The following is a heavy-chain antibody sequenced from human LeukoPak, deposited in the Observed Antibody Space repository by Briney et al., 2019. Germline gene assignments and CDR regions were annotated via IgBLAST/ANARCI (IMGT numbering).Heavy chain of an antibody. CDR2: ISGTTGST. V-gene: IGHV3-23*01. CDR1: GFTFSNYA. CDR3: AKDRWTTVVRDLYS. D-gene: IGHD4-23*01. Sequence: GGSLRLSCAASGFTFSNYAISWVRQAPGKGLEWVSGISGTTGSTYYADSVRGRFTISRDNSKNTVYLQMNSLRAEDTAVYYCAKDRWTTVVRDLYSWGQGTLVTVSS. J-gene: IGHJ4*02.